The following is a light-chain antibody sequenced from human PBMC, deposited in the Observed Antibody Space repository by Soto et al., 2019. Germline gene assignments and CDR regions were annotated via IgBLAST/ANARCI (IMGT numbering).Light chain of an antibody. V-gene: IGKV3-15*01. CDR1: QGFSSN. Sequence: EKGITQSPPTLSVSPGERPTLSCRASQGFSSNLAWYQQKPGQAPRLLIYGASTRAAGIPARFSGSGSGTEFTLTISSLQSEDFAVYYCQQYNNWPFTFGPGTKVDIK. J-gene: IGKJ3*01. CDR3: QQYNNWPFT. CDR2: GAS.